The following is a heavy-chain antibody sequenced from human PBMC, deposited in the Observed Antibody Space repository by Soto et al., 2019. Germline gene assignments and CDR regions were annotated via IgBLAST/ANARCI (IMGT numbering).Heavy chain of an antibody. CDR3: ARERFEREYRQYSSSCSPPDYYYYYGMDV. J-gene: IGHJ6*02. D-gene: IGHD6-13*01. CDR2: IYSCGST. CDR1: GFTVSSNY. Sequence: EVQLVESGGGLIQPEGSLRLSCAASGFTVSSNYMSWVRQAPGKGLEWVSVIYSCGSTYYSDSVKGRITISRDNSKNTLYLQMNSLTAEDSAVYYCARERFEREYRQYSSSCSPPDYYYYYGMDVWGQGTTVTVSS. V-gene: IGHV3-66*03.